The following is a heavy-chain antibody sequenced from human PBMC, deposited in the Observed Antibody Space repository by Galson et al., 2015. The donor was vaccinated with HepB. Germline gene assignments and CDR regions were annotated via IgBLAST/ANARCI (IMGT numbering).Heavy chain of an antibody. CDR1: GFTFSSYG. J-gene: IGHJ5*02. Sequence: LRLSCAASGFTFSSYGMHWVRQAPGKGLEWVAVIWYDGSNKYYADSVKGRFPISRDNSKNTLYLQMNSLRAEDTAVYYCARAGTGYCSSTSCYAGWFDPWGQGTLVTVSS. D-gene: IGHD2-2*01. V-gene: IGHV3-33*01. CDR2: IWYDGSNK. CDR3: ARAGTGYCSSTSCYAGWFDP.